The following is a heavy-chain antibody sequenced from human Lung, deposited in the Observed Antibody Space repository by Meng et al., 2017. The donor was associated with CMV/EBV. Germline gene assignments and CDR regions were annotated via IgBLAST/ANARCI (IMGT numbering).Heavy chain of an antibody. J-gene: IGHJ4*02. CDR1: GGSISGYY. D-gene: IGHD3-9*01. Sequence: SETLSLTXTVSGGSISGYYWSWIRQSPGKGLEWMGSIYYGGNTDYKPSLKSRITISVDTSKNHFSLKLTSMTTEDTAVYYCARGGDILTGYPNLDYWGQGALVTVSS. CDR2: IYYGGNT. CDR3: ARGGDILTGYPNLDY. V-gene: IGHV4-59*01.